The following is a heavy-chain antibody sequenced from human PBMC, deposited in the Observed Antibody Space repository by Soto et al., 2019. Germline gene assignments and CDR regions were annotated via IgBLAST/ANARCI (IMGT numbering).Heavy chain of an antibody. CDR3: ASRHAQQQLVSEWFDP. D-gene: IGHD6-13*01. CDR1: GFLLSTSAVG. CDR2: IYWDDDK. J-gene: IGHJ5*02. Sequence: QITLKESGPTLVKPTQTLTLTCTFSGFLLSTSAVGVGWIRQPPGKALEWLALIYWDDDKRYSPSLKSRLTITKDTTKNQVVLTMTNMDPLDTATYYGASRHAQQQLVSEWFDPWGQGTLVTVSS. V-gene: IGHV2-5*02.